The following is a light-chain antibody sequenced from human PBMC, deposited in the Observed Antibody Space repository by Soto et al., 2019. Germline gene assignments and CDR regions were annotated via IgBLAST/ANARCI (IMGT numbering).Light chain of an antibody. Sequence: QSVLTQSPSASASLGASVKLTCTLSSGHSSYAIAWHQQQPEKGPRYLMKLNSDGSHSKGDGIPDRFSGPSSGADRYLTISSLQSEDEADYYCQTWGTGIQLFGGGTKLTVL. V-gene: IGLV4-69*01. CDR3: QTWGTGIQL. CDR1: SGHSSYA. CDR2: LNSDGSH. J-gene: IGLJ2*01.